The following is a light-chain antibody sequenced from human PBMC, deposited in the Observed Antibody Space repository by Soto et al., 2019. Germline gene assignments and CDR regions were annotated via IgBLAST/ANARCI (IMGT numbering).Light chain of an antibody. J-gene: IGLJ1*01. Sequence: QSVLTQPASVSGSLGQSITISCTGTISDVGRFDVVSWFQQHPGQVPKLIIYEGSRRPSGVSSRFSGSKSGNTASLTISGLQAEDEADYSCCSFAGSYYYVLGSGTKLTV. CDR2: EGS. CDR3: CSFAGSYYYV. V-gene: IGLV2-23*01. CDR1: ISDVGRFDV.